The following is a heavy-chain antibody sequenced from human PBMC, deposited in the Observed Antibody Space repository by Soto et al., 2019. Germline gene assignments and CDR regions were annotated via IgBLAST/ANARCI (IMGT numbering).Heavy chain of an antibody. CDR1: GGSVSSGSYY. CDR3: ARGGEYYDSSGYYGYFDY. J-gene: IGHJ4*02. CDR2: IYYSGST. D-gene: IGHD3-22*01. Sequence: QVQLQESGPGLVKPSETLSLTCTVSGGSVSSGSYYWSWIRQPPGKGLERIGYIYYSGSTNYNPSLKSRVTISVDTSKNQFSLKLSSVTAADTAVYYCARGGEYYDSSGYYGYFDYWGQGTLVTVSS. V-gene: IGHV4-61*01.